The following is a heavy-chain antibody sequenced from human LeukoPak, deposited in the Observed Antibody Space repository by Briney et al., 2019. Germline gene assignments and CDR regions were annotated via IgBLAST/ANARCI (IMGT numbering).Heavy chain of an antibody. CDR1: GGSISSYY. J-gene: IGHJ5*02. V-gene: IGHV4-59*12. D-gene: IGHD1-26*01. CDR2: IYYSGST. CDR3: ARGQGATVPQVGKNWFDP. Sequence: SETLSLTCTVSGGSISSYYWSWIRQPPGKGLEWIGYIYYSGSTNYDPSLKSRVILSVDTSKNQFSLKLISVTVADTAIYYCARGQGATVPQVGKNWFDPWGQGTRVTVSS.